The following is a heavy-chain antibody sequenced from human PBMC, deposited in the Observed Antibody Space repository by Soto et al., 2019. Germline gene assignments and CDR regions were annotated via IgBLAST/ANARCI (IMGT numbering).Heavy chain of an antibody. D-gene: IGHD3-22*01. CDR1: GYTFTSYG. CDR2: ISAYNGNT. Sequence: VASVKVSCKASGYTFTSYGISWVRQAPGQGLEWMGWISAYNGNTNYAQKLQGRVTMTTDTPTSTAYMELRSLRSDDTAVYYCARTPLNYYDSSGYVNWFDPWGQVTLVTVS. J-gene: IGHJ5*02. V-gene: IGHV1-18*04. CDR3: ARTPLNYYDSSGYVNWFDP.